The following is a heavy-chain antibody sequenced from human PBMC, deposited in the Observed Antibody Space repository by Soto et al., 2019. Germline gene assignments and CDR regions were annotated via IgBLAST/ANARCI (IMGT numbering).Heavy chain of an antibody. Sequence: PSETLSLTCTVSGGSISSSSYYWGWIRQPPGKGLEWIGSIYYSGSTYYNPSLKSRVTISVDTSKNQFSLKLSSVTAADTAVYYCARLGDDSSGYYDDYWGHGTLVTVSS. CDR2: IYYSGST. CDR1: GGSISSSSYY. J-gene: IGHJ4*01. V-gene: IGHV4-39*01. CDR3: ARLGDDSSGYYDDY. D-gene: IGHD3-22*01.